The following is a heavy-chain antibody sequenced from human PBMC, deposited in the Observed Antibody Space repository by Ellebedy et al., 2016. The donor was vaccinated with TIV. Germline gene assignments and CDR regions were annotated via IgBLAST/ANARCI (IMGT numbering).Heavy chain of an antibody. CDR1: GYHFVGNS. D-gene: IGHD3-9*01. CDR2: IDPSDSYT. V-gene: IGHV5-10-1*01. J-gene: IGHJ3*02. Sequence: GGSLRLSXKTSGYHFVGNSISWVRQLPGKGLEWMGKIDPSDSYTSYSPSFQGHVTISTDKSNSTVYLQWSSLKASDTAMYYCARPYYDILTGLAPDGFDMWGQGTMVTVS. CDR3: ARPYYDILTGLAPDGFDM.